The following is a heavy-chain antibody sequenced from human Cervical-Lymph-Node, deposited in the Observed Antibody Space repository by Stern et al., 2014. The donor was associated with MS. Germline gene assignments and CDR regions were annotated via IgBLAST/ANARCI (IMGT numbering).Heavy chain of an antibody. CDR1: GGSISSGGYY. J-gene: IGHJ3*02. CDR3: ARGLYYYDSSGYGGAFDI. Sequence: QLQLQESGPGLVKPSQTLSLTCTVSGGSISSGGYYWSWIRQHPGQGLEWIGYIYYSGSTYYNPSLKSRVTISVDTSKNQFSLKLSSVTAADTAVYYCARGLYYYDSSGYGGAFDIWGQGTMVTVSS. CDR2: IYYSGST. D-gene: IGHD3-22*01. V-gene: IGHV4-31*03.